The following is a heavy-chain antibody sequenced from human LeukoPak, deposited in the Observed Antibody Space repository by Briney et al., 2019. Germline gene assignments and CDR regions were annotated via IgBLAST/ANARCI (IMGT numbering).Heavy chain of an antibody. J-gene: IGHJ4*02. Sequence: GGSLRLSCAASGFTFSSYSMNWVRQAPGKGLEWVSSISSSSSYIYYADSVKGRFTISRDNAKNSLYLQMNSLRAEDTAVYYCARGGMFHVSAYFDYWGQGTLVTVSS. CDR3: ARGGMFHVSAYFDY. CDR2: ISSSSSYI. V-gene: IGHV3-21*01. CDR1: GFTFSSYS. D-gene: IGHD3-10*02.